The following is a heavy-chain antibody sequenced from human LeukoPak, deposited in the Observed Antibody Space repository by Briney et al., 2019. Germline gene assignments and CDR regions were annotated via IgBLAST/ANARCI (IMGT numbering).Heavy chain of an antibody. V-gene: IGHV3-30-3*01. CDR1: GFTFSSYA. D-gene: IGHD6-19*01. CDR3: ARGSGWYSVYYFDY. CDR2: ISYDGSNK. Sequence: GGSLRLSCAASGFTFSSYAMHWVRQAPGKGLEWVAVISYDGSNKYYADSVKGRFTISRDNSKNTLYLQMNSLRAEDTAVYYCARGSGWYSVYYFDYWGQGTLVTVSS. J-gene: IGHJ4*02.